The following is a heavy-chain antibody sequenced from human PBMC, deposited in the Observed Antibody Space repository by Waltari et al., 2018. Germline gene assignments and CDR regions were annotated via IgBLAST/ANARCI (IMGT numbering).Heavy chain of an antibody. CDR3: ARGSGVDY. CDR2: ISDGGGII. CDR1: GSPFSTYV. V-gene: IGHV3-23*01. D-gene: IGHD7-27*01. Sequence: EVQLLESGGGLVQRGGSLKLSFAASGSPFSTYVMTWVRQAPGKVLEWVSSISDGGGIINYADSVKGRFTISRDNSKNTVYLQMKSLRAEDTAVYYCARGSGVDYWGQGTLVTISS. J-gene: IGHJ4*02.